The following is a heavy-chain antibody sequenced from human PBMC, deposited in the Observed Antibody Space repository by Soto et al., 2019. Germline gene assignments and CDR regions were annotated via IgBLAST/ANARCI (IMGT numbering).Heavy chain of an antibody. V-gene: IGHV3-21*01. J-gene: IGHJ4*02. Sequence: GTLRLSCAASGFNFITYSLSWVRQAPGKGLEWVASISSSAVYIDYADSVKGRFTISRDNANNSLYLQMNSLRAEDTATYYCVRDGLDYYDTERLYFDNCGQATMVTVYS. CDR1: GFNFITYS. D-gene: IGHD3-22*01. CDR3: VRDGLDYYDTERLYFDN. CDR2: ISSSAVYI.